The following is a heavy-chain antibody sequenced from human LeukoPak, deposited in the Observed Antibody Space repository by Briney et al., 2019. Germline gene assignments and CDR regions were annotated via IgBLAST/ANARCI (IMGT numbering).Heavy chain of an antibody. CDR1: GFTFSSYW. CDR3: ARGSGYDWGRDYYYYMDV. CDR2: INSDGSST. Sequence: GESLRLSCAASGFTFSSYWMHWVRQAPGKGLVWVSRINSDGSSTSYADSVKGRFTISRDNAKNTLYLQMNSLRAEDTAVYYCARGSGYDWGRDYYYYMDVWGKGTTVTVSS. V-gene: IGHV3-74*01. D-gene: IGHD5-12*01. J-gene: IGHJ6*03.